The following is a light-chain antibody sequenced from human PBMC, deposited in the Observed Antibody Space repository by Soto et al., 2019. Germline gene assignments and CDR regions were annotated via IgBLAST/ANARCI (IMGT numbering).Light chain of an antibody. CDR1: QSISSW. J-gene: IGKJ1*01. CDR3: HKYNSYWT. Sequence: DIQMTQSPSSLSASVGDRVTITCRASQSISSWLAWYQQKPGNAPKLLIYDASSLESGVPSRFSGSGSGTEFTLTISSLQPDDFATYYCHKYNSYWTFGQGTKVEIK. V-gene: IGKV1-5*01. CDR2: DAS.